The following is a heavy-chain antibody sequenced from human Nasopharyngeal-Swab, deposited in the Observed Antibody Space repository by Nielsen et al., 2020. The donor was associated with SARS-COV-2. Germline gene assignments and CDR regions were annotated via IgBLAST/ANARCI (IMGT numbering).Heavy chain of an antibody. Sequence: SETLSLTCTVSGGSISSYYWSWIRQPPGKGLEWIGYIYYSGSTNYNPSLKSRVTISVDTSKNQFSLKLSSVTAADTAVYYCARNPVEFDAFDIWGQGTMVTVSS. D-gene: IGHD3-10*01. J-gene: IGHJ3*02. CDR3: ARNPVEFDAFDI. CDR1: GGSISSYY. CDR2: IYYSGST. V-gene: IGHV4-59*01.